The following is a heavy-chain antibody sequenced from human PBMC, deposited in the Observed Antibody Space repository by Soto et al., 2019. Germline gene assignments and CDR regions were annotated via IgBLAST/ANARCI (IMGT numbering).Heavy chain of an antibody. D-gene: IGHD3-3*01. CDR3: ARVNYDFWSGPAPYYYYYGMDV. Sequence: SEPLSLTCTVSGGSISSYYWSWIRQHPGKGLEWIGYIYYSGSNNYNHSHKSRVTISVDTSKNPFSLKLSSVTAADTAVYYCARVNYDFWSGPAPYYYYYGMDVWGQGTTVTVSS. CDR2: IYYSGSN. CDR1: GGSISSYY. J-gene: IGHJ6*02. V-gene: IGHV4-59*01.